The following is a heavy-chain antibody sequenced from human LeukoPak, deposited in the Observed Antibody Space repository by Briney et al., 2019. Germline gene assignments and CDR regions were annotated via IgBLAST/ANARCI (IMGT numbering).Heavy chain of an antibody. CDR2: ISISSSYI. Sequence: NPGGSLRLFCAACGFTFSSYTMNWVRQAPGKGLEDGSAISISSSYIYYADSLRGRFTISRDNAENSLYLQMNSLRGEDTGVYSCAIVPGVYSYGHPYYFDYWGQGTLVTVSS. D-gene: IGHD5-18*01. J-gene: IGHJ4*02. V-gene: IGHV3-21*01. CDR3: AIVPGVYSYGHPYYFDY. CDR1: GFTFSSYT.